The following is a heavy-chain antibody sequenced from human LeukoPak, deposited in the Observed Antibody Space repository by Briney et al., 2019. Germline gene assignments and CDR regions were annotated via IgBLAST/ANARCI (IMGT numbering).Heavy chain of an antibody. CDR1: GFTFSSYA. Sequence: PGGSLRLSCAASGFTFSSYAMSWVRQAPGKGLEWVSAISGSGGSTYYADSVKGRFTISRDNSKNTLYLQMNSLRAEDTAVYYCAKSWELWFGDYRSWFDPWGQGTLVTVSS. CDR3: AKSWELWFGDYRSWFDP. V-gene: IGHV3-23*01. CDR2: ISGSGGST. D-gene: IGHD3-10*01. J-gene: IGHJ5*02.